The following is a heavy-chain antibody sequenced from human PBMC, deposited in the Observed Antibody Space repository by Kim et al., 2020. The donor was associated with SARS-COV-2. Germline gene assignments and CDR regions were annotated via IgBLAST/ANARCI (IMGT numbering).Heavy chain of an antibody. CDR2: DGGT. Sequence: DGGTAYADSVEGPLTISRDNSKNDLYLQMNSLGAEDTAVYYCVKGLRYFDYWGQGSLVTVSS. V-gene: IGHV3-23*01. J-gene: IGHJ4*02. D-gene: IGHD3-10*01. CDR3: VKGLRYFDY.